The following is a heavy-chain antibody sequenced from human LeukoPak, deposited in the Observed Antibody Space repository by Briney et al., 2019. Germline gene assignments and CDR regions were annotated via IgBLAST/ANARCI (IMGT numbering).Heavy chain of an antibody. Sequence: GASVKVSCKASGYTFTSYDINWVRQATGQGLEWMGWMNPNSGNTGYAQKFQGRVAITRNTSISTDYMELSSLRSEDTAVYYCARGQEWELIDYWGQRTLVTVSS. V-gene: IGHV1-8*03. CDR3: ARGQEWELIDY. CDR2: MNPNSGNT. D-gene: IGHD1-26*01. CDR1: GYTFTSYD. J-gene: IGHJ4*02.